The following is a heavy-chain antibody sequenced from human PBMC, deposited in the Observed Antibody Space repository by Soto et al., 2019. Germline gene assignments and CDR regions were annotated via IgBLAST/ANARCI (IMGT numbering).Heavy chain of an antibody. CDR3: AKDLDRITSVGKPLDV. CDR1: ALSFDEYA. CDR2: SSGKSGNI. V-gene: IGHV3-9*01. J-gene: IGHJ6*02. Sequence: CMRPFSAAAALSFDEYAMHCDRPVPGKGMEWCVGSSGKSGNIGYAVCVKGRFTISRDNAKSSVYLQMSSLRAEDTAFYYCAKDLDRITSVGKPLDVWGQGTTVTVS. D-gene: IGHD6-13*01.